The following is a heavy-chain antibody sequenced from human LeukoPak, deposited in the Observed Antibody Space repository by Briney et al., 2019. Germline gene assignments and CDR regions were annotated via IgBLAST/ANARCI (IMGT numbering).Heavy chain of an antibody. D-gene: IGHD2-2*01. CDR3: ATWGVVVVPPAIHY. Sequence: QAGGSLRLSCAASGFTFSSYSMNWVRQAPGKGLEWVSSISSSSSYIYYADSVKGRFTISRDNAKNSLYLQMNSLRVEDTAVYYCATWGVVVVPPAIHYRGQGTLVTVSS. J-gene: IGHJ4*02. CDR2: ISSSSSYI. V-gene: IGHV3-21*01. CDR1: GFTFSSYS.